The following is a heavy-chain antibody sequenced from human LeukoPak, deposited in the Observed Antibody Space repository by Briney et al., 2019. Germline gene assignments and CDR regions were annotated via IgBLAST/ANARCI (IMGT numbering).Heavy chain of an antibody. J-gene: IGHJ3*02. Sequence: GASVKVSCKASGYTFTGYYMHWVRQAPGQGLEWMGRINPNSGGTNYAQKFQGRVTMTRDTSISTAYMELRSLRSDDTAVYYCARDLADWSYSANAFDIWGQGTMVTVSS. D-gene: IGHD4-11*01. V-gene: IGHV1-2*06. CDR2: INPNSGGT. CDR3: ARDLADWSYSANAFDI. CDR1: GYTFTGYY.